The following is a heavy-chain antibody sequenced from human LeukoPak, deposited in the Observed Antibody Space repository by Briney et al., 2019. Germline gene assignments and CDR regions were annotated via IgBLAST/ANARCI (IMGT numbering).Heavy chain of an antibody. CDR3: ARVSSSSGYYFDY. Sequence: GGSLRLSCAASGFTFSSYSMNWVRQAPGKGLEWVSSISSSSSYIYYADSVKGRFTISRDNAKNSLYLQMNSLRAEDTAVYYCARVSSSSGYYFDYWGQGTLVTVSS. J-gene: IGHJ4*02. CDR1: GFTFSSYS. CDR2: ISSSSSYI. V-gene: IGHV3-21*01. D-gene: IGHD6-13*01.